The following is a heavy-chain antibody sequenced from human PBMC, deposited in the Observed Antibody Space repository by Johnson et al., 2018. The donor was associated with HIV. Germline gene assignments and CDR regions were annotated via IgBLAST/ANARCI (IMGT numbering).Heavy chain of an antibody. Sequence: EVQLVESGGTLIQPGGSLRLSCAVSGFTVSSNYMSWVRQAPGKGLEWVSTVYSGGSTYYADSVKGRFTISRDNSKNTLYLQMNSLRAEDTAVYYCAKAPLSGYEDAFDIWGQGTMVTVSS. CDR1: GFTVSSNY. J-gene: IGHJ3*02. CDR2: VYSGGST. CDR3: AKAPLSGYEDAFDI. D-gene: IGHD3-22*01. V-gene: IGHV3-53*01.